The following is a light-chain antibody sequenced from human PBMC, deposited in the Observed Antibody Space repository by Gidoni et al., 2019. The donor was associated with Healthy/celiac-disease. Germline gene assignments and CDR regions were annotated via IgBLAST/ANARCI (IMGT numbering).Light chain of an antibody. CDR2: KAS. CDR1: QSISSW. CDR3: QQYNSYSYT. V-gene: IGKV1-5*03. J-gene: IGKJ2*01. Sequence: DLQMTPSPSPLSASVGDRVTITCRASQSISSWLTWYQQKPGKAPKLLIYKASSLESGVPSRFSGSGSGTEFTLTISSLQPDDFATYYCQQYNSYSYTFGPGTKLEIK.